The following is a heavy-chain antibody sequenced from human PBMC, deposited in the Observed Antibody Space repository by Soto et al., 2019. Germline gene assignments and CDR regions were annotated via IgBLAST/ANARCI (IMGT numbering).Heavy chain of an antibody. CDR1: GFTLSSYG. D-gene: IGHD2-15*01. J-gene: IGHJ4*02. V-gene: IGHV3-33*01. CDR2: IWYDGSNK. Sequence: PGLPMPLSCAGAGFTLSSYGRPWVRKAPGKGLEWVAVIWYDGSNKYYADSVKGRFTISRDNSKNTLYLQMNSLRAEDTAVYYCARDPSRYCSGGSCYGLDYWGQGTLVTVSS. CDR3: ARDPSRYCSGGSCYGLDY.